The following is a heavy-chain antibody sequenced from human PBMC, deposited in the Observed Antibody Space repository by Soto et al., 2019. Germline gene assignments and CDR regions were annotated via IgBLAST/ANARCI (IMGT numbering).Heavy chain of an antibody. CDR3: AVDRGHLVY. V-gene: IGHV1-3*04. Sequence: GDSVKVSCKTCGYTFTSYSIHLVRHAPGQGLEWIGWINTDNGDAKYSQKFQGRVTVTRDTSATTAYMEVSSLRSEDTAVYYCAVDRGHLVYWGRGTWEPVSS. J-gene: IGHJ4*02. CDR1: GYTFTSYS. CDR2: INTDNGDA.